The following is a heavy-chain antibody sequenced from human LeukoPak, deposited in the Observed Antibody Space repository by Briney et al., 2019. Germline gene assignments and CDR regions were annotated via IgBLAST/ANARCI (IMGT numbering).Heavy chain of an antibody. V-gene: IGHV3-23*01. J-gene: IGHJ6*02. CDR1: GFTFSSHA. CDR3: AKDGGGDLEWLSPMDV. CDR2: ITGSGGST. Sequence: PGGSLRLSCAASGFTFSSHAMGWVRQAAGKGLEGVSSITGSGGSTYYGDSVKGRFTIARDNSKNTLYLQMNSLRAEDTAVYYCAKDGGGDLEWLSPMDVWGQGTTVTVSS. D-gene: IGHD3-3*01.